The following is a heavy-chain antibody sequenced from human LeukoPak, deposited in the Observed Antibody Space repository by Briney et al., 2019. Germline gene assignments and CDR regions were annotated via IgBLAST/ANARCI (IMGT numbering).Heavy chain of an antibody. CDR1: GGSISSYY. CDR2: IYYSGST. CDR3: ARVLAGPRAYDY. Sequence: SETLSLTCTVSGGSISSYYWSWIRQPPGKGLEWIGYIYYSGSTYYNPSLKSRVTISVDTSKNQFSLKLSSVTAADTAVYYCARVLAGPRAYDYWGQGTLVTVSS. D-gene: IGHD6-19*01. V-gene: IGHV4-59*08. J-gene: IGHJ4*02.